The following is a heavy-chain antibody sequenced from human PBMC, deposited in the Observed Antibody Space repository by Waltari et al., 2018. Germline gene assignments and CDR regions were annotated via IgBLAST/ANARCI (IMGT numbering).Heavy chain of an antibody. CDR3: ARGTMIVEAFDY. D-gene: IGHD3-22*01. V-gene: IGHV4-31*03. J-gene: IGHJ4*02. CDR1: GCSISSGGYY. CDR2: IYHSGST. Sequence: QVQLQESGPGLVKPSQTLSLTCTFSGCSISSGGYYWSWIRQHPGKGLEWIGYIYHSGSTYYNPSLKSRVTISVDRSKNQFSLKLSSVTAADTAVYYCARGTMIVEAFDYWGQGTLVTVSS.